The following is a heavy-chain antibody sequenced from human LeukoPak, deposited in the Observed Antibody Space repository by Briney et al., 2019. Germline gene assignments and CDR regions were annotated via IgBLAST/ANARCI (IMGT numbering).Heavy chain of an antibody. CDR3: AKDSSVLRYFDWLLY. CDR2: IRSDGSNK. J-gene: IGHJ4*02. CDR1: GFTFDDYA. D-gene: IGHD3-9*01. V-gene: IGHV3-30*02. Sequence: GRSLRLSCAASGFTFDDYAMHWVRQAPGKGLEWVAFIRSDGSNKYYADSVKGRFTISRDNSKSTLYLQMNSLRAEDTAVYYCAKDSSVLRYFDWLLYWGQGTLVTVSS.